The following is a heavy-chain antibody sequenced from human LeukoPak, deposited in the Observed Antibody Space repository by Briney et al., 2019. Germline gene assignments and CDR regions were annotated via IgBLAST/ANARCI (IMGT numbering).Heavy chain of an antibody. V-gene: IGHV3-23*01. D-gene: IGHD3-22*01. J-gene: IGHJ1*01. CDR3: TTDRYYDNSELQFQH. CDR1: GFTFSSYA. Sequence: GGPLRLSCAASGFTFSSYAMSWVRQAPGKGLEWVSAISGSGGSTYYADSVKGRFTISRDNSKNTLYLQMNSLKIEDTAVYYCTTDRYYDNSELQFQHWGQGTLVTVSS. CDR2: ISGSGGST.